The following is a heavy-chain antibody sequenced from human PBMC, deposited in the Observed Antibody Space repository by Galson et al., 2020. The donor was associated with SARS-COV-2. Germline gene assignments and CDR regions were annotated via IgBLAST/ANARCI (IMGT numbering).Heavy chain of an antibody. Sequence: GGSLRLSCAASGFTFSSYGMHWVRQAPGQGLEWVAVISYDGSNKYYADSVKGRFTISRDNSKNTLYLQMNSLRAEDTAVYYCAKPISHAAPVDYWGQGTLVTVSS. CDR2: ISYDGSNK. D-gene: IGHD2-15*01. CDR3: AKPISHAAPVDY. J-gene: IGHJ4*02. V-gene: IGHV3-30*18. CDR1: GFTFSSYG.